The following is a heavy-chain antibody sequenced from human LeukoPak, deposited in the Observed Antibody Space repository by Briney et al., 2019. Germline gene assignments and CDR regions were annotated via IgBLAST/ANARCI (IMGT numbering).Heavy chain of an antibody. Sequence: PGGSLRLSCAASGFTFSSYSMNLVRQAPGKGLEWVSSISSSSSYIYYADSVKGRFTISRDNAKNSLYLQMNSLRAEDTAVYYCARDQDTMVRGIYYYYMDVWGKGTTVTVSS. J-gene: IGHJ6*03. D-gene: IGHD3-10*01. CDR2: ISSSSSYI. V-gene: IGHV3-21*01. CDR1: GFTFSSYS. CDR3: ARDQDTMVRGIYYYYMDV.